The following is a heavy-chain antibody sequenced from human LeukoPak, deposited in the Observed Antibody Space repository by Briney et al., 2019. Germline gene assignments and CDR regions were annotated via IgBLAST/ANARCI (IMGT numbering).Heavy chain of an antibody. CDR3: ARDSYSSSWYGAPYCYYYGMDV. D-gene: IGHD6-13*01. V-gene: IGHV4-39*07. CDR1: GGSISSSSYY. J-gene: IGHJ6*02. CDR2: IYYSGST. Sequence: SETLSLTCTVSGGSISSSSYYWGWIRQPPGKGLEWIGSIYYSGSTYYNPSLKSRVTISVDTSKNQFSLKLSSVTAADTAVYYCARDSYSSSWYGAPYCYYYGMDVWGQGTTVTVSS.